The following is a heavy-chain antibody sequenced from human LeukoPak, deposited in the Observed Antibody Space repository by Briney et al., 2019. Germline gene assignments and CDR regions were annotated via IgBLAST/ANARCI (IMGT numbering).Heavy chain of an antibody. CDR2: NYYSGST. CDR1: GGSISSGGYY. CDR3: ARSIYDFWSGYYTSFDY. V-gene: IGHV4-31*03. J-gene: IGHJ4*02. D-gene: IGHD3-3*01. Sequence: PSQTLSLTCTVSGGSISSGGYYWSWIRQHPGKDLEWIGYNYYSGSTYYNPSLKSRVTISVDTSKNQFSLKLSSVTAADTAVYYCARSIYDFWSGYYTSFDYWGQGTLVTVSS.